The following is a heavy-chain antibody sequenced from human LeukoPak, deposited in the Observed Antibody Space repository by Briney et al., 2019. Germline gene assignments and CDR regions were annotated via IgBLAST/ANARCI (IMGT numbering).Heavy chain of an antibody. V-gene: IGHV3-15*01. CDR3: SSESVVSYYAFDI. J-gene: IGHJ3*02. CDR2: IKSKTDGGTT. CDR1: GFPFSVYA. D-gene: IGHD1-26*01. Sequence: GVSLRPSCAASGFPFSVYAMSWVRQAPGKGLEWVGRIKSKTDGGTTDYAAPVKGRFTISRDDSKNTLYLQMNSLKTEDTAVYYCSSESVVSYYAFDIWGQGTMVTVSP.